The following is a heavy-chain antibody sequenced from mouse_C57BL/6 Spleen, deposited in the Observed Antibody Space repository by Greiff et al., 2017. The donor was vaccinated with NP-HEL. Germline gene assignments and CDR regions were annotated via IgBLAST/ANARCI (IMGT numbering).Heavy chain of an antibody. CDR1: GYTFTDYE. J-gene: IGHJ4*01. D-gene: IGHD1-1*02. V-gene: IGHV1-15*01. CDR3: TRFRGKRAMDY. CDR2: IDPETGGT. Sequence: VQLQQSGAELVRPGASVTLSCKASGYTFTDYEMHWVKQTPVHGLEWIGAIDPETGGTAYNQKFKGKAILTADKSSSTAYMELRSLTSEDSAVYYCTRFRGKRAMDYWGQGTSVTVSS.